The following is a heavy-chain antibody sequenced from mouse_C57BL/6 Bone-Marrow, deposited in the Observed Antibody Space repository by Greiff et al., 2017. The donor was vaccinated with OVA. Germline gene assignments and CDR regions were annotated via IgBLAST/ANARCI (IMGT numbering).Heavy chain of an antibody. V-gene: IGHV5-2*01. CDR3: ARNWEGWAMDY. CDR1: EYAFPSHD. CDR2: INSDGGST. J-gene: IGHJ4*01. Sequence: DVHLVESGGGLVQPGESLKLSCESNEYAFPSHDMSWVRQTPENRLELVAAINSDGGSTYYPDTMERRFIISRDNTKKTLYLQMSSLRSEDTALDYCARNWEGWAMDYWGQGTSVTVSS. D-gene: IGHD4-1*01.